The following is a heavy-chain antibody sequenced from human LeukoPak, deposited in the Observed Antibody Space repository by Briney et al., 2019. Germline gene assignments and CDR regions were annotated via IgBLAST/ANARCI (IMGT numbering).Heavy chain of an antibody. D-gene: IGHD3-22*01. CDR2: IYHTGST. V-gene: IGHV4-38-2*02. J-gene: IGHJ1*01. CDR1: GGSISNYH. CDR3: ARAVDSSGFSSFQY. Sequence: SETLSLTCTVSGGSISNYHWNWIRQPPGKGLEWIGSIYHTGSTYHNPSLKSRVTISADTSKNQFSLKLNSVTAADTAVYYRARAVDSSGFSSFQYWGQGTLVTVSS.